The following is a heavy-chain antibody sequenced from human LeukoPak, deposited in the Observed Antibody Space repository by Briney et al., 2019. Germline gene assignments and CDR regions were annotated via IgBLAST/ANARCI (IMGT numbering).Heavy chain of an antibody. CDR2: ISSSSSYT. Sequence: GGSLRLSCAASGFTFSDYYRSWIRQAPGKGLEWVSYISSSSSYTNYADSVKGRFTISRDNAKNSLYLQMNSLRAEDTAVYYCARAHRYCSGGSCYKYWGQGTLVTVSS. D-gene: IGHD2-15*01. J-gene: IGHJ4*02. CDR3: ARAHRYCSGGSCYKY. CDR1: GFTFSDYY. V-gene: IGHV3-11*05.